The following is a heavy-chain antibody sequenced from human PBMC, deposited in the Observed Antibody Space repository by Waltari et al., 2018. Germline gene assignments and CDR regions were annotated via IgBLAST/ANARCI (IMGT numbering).Heavy chain of an antibody. CDR3: VRPGSTVTPRAFDI. D-gene: IGHD4-17*01. V-gene: IGHV4-39*01. CDR2: MYYSGAT. J-gene: IGHJ3*02. CDR1: GGSLRSRYH. Sequence: QLQLQESGPGLVNPSETLSLNCTSSGGSLRSRYHWARVRQAPGKGLGWVGTMYYSGATSNNPSLDSRLSMSIDTSKNLFSLKLSSVTATDTAVYFCVRPGSTVTPRAFDIWGQGIKVTVSS.